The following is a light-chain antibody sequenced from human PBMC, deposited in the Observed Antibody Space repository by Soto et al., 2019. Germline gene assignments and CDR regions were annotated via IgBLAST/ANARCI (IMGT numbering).Light chain of an antibody. Sequence: DIQMTQSPSTLSASVGDRVTITCRASQSISDWLAWYQQKPGKAPKLLIYKASSLRSGVPSRFSGSGSGTEFTLTISGLQPDDFATYFCQQYYDYPSRFGQGTKVEIK. CDR3: QQYYDYPSR. CDR2: KAS. CDR1: QSISDW. J-gene: IGKJ1*01. V-gene: IGKV1-5*03.